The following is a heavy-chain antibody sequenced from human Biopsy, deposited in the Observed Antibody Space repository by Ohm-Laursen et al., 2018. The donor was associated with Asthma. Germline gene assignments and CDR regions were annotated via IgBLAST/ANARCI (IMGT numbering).Heavy chain of an antibody. CDR3: ARITNDRIAAAGRYYYYGMDV. D-gene: IGHD6-13*01. V-gene: IGHV4-34*01. CDR1: GGSFSGYY. J-gene: IGHJ6*02. Sequence: PSETLSLTCAVYGGSFSGYYWSWIHQPPGKGLEWIGEINHSGSTNYNPSLKSRVTISVDTSKNQFSLELSSVTAADTAVYYCARITNDRIAAAGRYYYYGMDVWGQGTTVTVSS. CDR2: INHSGST.